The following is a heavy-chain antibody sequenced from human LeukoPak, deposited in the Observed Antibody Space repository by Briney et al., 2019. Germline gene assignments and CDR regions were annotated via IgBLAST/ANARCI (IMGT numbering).Heavy chain of an antibody. CDR3: ASSGCSGGSCFNPAGY. J-gene: IGHJ4*02. D-gene: IGHD2-15*01. Sequence: ASVKVSCKASGYTFTGYYMHWLRQAPGQGLEWMGWINPNSGGTNYAQKFQGRVTMTRDTSISTAYMELSRLRSDDTAVYYCASSGCSGGSCFNPAGYWGQGTLVTVSS. CDR1: GYTFTGYY. V-gene: IGHV1-2*02. CDR2: INPNSGGT.